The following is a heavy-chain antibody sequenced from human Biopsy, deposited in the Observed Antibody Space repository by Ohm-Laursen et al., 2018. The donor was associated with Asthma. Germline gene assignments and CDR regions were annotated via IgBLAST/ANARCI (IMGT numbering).Heavy chain of an antibody. J-gene: IGHJ4*02. CDR2: GGSYYDGGLK. Sequence: SLRLSCAAPGFTFRSYAMHWVRQAPGKGLEWVAVGGSYYDGGLKYYADSVNGRFTVSRDDSKNALYLQMNSLRPDDTAVYYCARDVMEWYLPAFDFWGQGTLVTVSS. V-gene: IGHV3-30-3*01. CDR1: GFTFRSYA. CDR3: ARDVMEWYLPAFDF. D-gene: IGHD3-3*01.